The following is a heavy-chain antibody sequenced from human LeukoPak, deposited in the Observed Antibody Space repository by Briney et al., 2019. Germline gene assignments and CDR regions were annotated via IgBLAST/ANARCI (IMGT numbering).Heavy chain of an antibody. D-gene: IGHD1-14*01. V-gene: IGHV4-31*03. CDR3: ARVARRTGVDH. CDR1: GGSISSGGYY. J-gene: IGHJ4*02. CDR2: IYYSGST. Sequence: SETLSLTCTVSGGSISSGGYYWSWIRQHPGKGLEWIGYIYYSGSTYYNPSLKSRVTISVDTSKNQFSLKLSSVTAADTAVYYCARVARRTGVDHWGQGTLVTVSS.